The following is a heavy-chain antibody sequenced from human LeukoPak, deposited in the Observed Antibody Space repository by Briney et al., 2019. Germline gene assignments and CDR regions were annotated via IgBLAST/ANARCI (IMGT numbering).Heavy chain of an antibody. Sequence: GGSLRLSCAASGFTFSSYSMNWVRQAPGKGLEWVSSISSSSSYIYYADSVKGRFTISRDNAKNSLYLQMNSLRAEGTAVYYCARDGLVWFGELYYFDYWGQGTLVTVSS. D-gene: IGHD3-10*01. CDR1: GFTFSSYS. J-gene: IGHJ4*02. CDR2: ISSSSSYI. V-gene: IGHV3-21*01. CDR3: ARDGLVWFGELYYFDY.